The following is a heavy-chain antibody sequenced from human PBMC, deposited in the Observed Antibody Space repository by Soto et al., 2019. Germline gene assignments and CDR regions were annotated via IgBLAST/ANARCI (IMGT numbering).Heavy chain of an antibody. J-gene: IGHJ3*02. Sequence: QVQLQGSGPGLVKPSETLSLTCTVSGGSISSYYWSWIRQPPGKGLEWIGYIYYSGSTNYNPSLKSRVTISVDTSKNQFSLKLSSVTAADTAVYYCARDRRLNYGSGSLAFDIWGQGTMVTVSS. D-gene: IGHD3-10*01. V-gene: IGHV4-59*01. CDR1: GGSISSYY. CDR3: ARDRRLNYGSGSLAFDI. CDR2: IYYSGST.